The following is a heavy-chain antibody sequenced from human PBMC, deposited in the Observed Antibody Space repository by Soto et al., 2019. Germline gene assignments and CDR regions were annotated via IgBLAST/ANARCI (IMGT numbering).Heavy chain of an antibody. CDR2: IYYSGST. Sequence: QVQLQESGPGLVKPSETLSLTCTVSGGSISSYYWSWIRQPPGKGLEWIGYIYYSGSTNYNPALGCRATISVDTSKDQFSLKLGSVTAADTDVYDCAREGVYYDCSGYHYFDYWGQGTLVTVSS. D-gene: IGHD3-22*01. V-gene: IGHV4-59*01. CDR1: GGSISSYY. CDR3: AREGVYYDCSGYHYFDY. J-gene: IGHJ4*02.